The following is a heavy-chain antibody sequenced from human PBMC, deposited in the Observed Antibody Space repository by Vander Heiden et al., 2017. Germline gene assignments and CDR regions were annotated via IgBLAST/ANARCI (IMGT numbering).Heavy chain of an antibody. CDR3: AKYCSSTSCP. V-gene: IGHV3-30*18. J-gene: IGHJ4*02. CDR2: ISDDGSNK. Sequence: QVQLVECGGGVVQPGRSLRLSSAASGVTFSSYGMHCVRQAPCKGLEWVSVISDDGSNKYYADSVKGRFTISRDNSKNTLYLQMNSLRAEDTAVYYCAKYCSSTSCPWGQGTLVTVSS. D-gene: IGHD2-2*01. CDR1: GVTFSSYG.